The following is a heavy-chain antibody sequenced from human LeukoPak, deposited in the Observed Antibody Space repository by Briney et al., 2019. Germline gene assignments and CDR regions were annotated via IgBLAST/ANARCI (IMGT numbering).Heavy chain of an antibody. V-gene: IGHV4-34*01. Sequence: SETMSLTCAVYGGSFSGYYWSWIRQPPGKGLELIGEINHSGSTNYNPSLKSRVTISVDTSKNQFSLKLSSVTAADTAVYYCARGPKATVTRRDAFDIWGQGTMVTVSS. CDR3: ARGPKATVTRRDAFDI. D-gene: IGHD4-17*01. CDR2: INHSGST. J-gene: IGHJ3*02. CDR1: GGSFSGYY.